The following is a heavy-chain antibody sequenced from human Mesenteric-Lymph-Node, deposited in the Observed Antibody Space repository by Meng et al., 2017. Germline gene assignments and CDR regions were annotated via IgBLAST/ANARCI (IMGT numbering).Heavy chain of an antibody. V-gene: IGHV3-23*01. D-gene: IGHD3-9*01. CDR1: GFTFSSYS. Sequence: GESLKISCAASGFTFSSYSMSWVRQAPGKGLQVVSTIAGNGDAPEYADSVKGRFTISRDNSKNTLYLQMNSLRAEDTAVYYCARERYDILTGYQNFDYWGQGTLVTVSS. CDR3: ARERYDILTGYQNFDY. J-gene: IGHJ4*02. CDR2: IAGNGDAP.